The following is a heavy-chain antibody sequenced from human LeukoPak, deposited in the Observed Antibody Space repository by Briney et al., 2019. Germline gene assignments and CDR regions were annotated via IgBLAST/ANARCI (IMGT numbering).Heavy chain of an antibody. CDR3: ARRYSGSYHDVIDF. V-gene: IGHV4-34*01. Sequence: SETLSLTCAVYGGSFSGYYWTWIRQPLGKGLEWIGEINHSGSTNYKSSLKSRVTISADTSKNQFSLKLSSLSAADTAVYYCARRYSGSYHDVIDFWGQGTLVTVSS. CDR1: GGSFSGYY. D-gene: IGHD1-26*01. CDR2: INHSGST. J-gene: IGHJ4*02.